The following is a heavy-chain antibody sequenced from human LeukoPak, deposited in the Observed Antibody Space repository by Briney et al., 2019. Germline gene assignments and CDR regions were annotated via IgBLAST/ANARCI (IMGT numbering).Heavy chain of an antibody. CDR3: ARGPYKYDGSGAFDI. CDR2: IYHSGST. Sequence: SETLSLTCTVSGYSISSGYHWGWIRQPPGKGLEWIGSIYHSGSTYYNPSLKSRVTISVDTSKNQFSLKLSSVTAADTAVYYCARGPYKYDGSGAFDIWGQGTMVTVSS. J-gene: IGHJ3*02. V-gene: IGHV4-38-2*02. D-gene: IGHD3-22*01. CDR1: GYSISSGYH.